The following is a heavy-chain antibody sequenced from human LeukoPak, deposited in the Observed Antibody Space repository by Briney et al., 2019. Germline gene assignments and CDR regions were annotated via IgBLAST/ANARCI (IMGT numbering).Heavy chain of an antibody. J-gene: IGHJ5*02. Sequence: GASVKVSCKASGYTFTGYYMHWVRQAPGQGLEWMGWSNPNSGGTNYAQKFQGRVTMTRDTSISTAYMELSRLRSDDTAVYYCARIRTGTTVGRVAWFDPWGQGTLVTVSS. CDR1: GYTFTGYY. V-gene: IGHV1-2*02. D-gene: IGHD1-1*01. CDR2: SNPNSGGT. CDR3: ARIRTGTTVGRVAWFDP.